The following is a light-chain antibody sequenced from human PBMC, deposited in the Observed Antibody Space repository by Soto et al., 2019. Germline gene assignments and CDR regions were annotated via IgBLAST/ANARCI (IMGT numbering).Light chain of an antibody. CDR2: KVS. CDR1: QSLVHNDGNTY. V-gene: IGKV2-24*01. J-gene: IGKJ1*01. CDR3: MQATQSPWT. Sequence: DIVMTQTPLSSPVTLGQAASISCRSSQSLVHNDGNTYLSWFQQRPGQPQRLLIYKVSDRFSGVPERFSGSGAGTDFTLTISRVAAADVGVYSCMQATQSPWTFGQGTKVEIK.